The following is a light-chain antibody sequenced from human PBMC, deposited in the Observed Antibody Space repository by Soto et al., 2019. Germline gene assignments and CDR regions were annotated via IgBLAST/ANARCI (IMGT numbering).Light chain of an antibody. CDR3: QQFNTAPLT. CDR2: SAS. J-gene: IGKJ5*01. CDR1: QDISVY. Sequence: DIQMTQSPSSLSASVGDRVTITCRASQDISVYLAWYQQKPGKVPKLLIYSASTLQSGVPSRFSGSASGTDFNLTISSLQPEDVATPYCQQFNTAPLTFGQGTRLEIK. V-gene: IGKV1-27*01.